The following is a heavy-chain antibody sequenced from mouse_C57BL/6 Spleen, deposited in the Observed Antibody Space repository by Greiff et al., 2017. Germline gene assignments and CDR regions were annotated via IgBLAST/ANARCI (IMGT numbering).Heavy chain of an antibody. V-gene: IGHV1-61*01. CDR2: IYPSDSET. Sequence: QVQLQQPGAELVRPGSSVKLSCKASGYTFTSYWMDWVKQRPGQGLEWIGNIYPSDSETHYNQKFKDKATLTVDKSSSTAYMQLSSLTSEDSAVYYCARGGLGRYFGVWGTGTTVTVSS. J-gene: IGHJ1*03. D-gene: IGHD4-1*01. CDR1: GYTFTSYW. CDR3: ARGGLGRYFGV.